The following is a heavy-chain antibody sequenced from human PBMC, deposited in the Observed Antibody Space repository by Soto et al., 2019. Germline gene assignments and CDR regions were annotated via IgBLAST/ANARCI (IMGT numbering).Heavy chain of an antibody. D-gene: IGHD3-3*01. CDR1: GFTFTSSA. Sequence: SVKVSCKASGFTFTSSAVQWVRQARGQRLEWIGWIVVGSGNTNYAQKFQERVTITRDMSTSTAYMELSSLRSEDTAVYYCAAPPTYYEFWSGYYRPYYYYGMDVWGQGTTVTVSS. J-gene: IGHJ6*02. CDR2: IVVGSGNT. V-gene: IGHV1-58*01. CDR3: AAPPTYYEFWSGYYRPYYYYGMDV.